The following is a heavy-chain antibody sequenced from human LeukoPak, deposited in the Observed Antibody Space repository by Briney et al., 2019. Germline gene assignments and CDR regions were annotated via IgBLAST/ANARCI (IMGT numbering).Heavy chain of an antibody. V-gene: IGHV4-59*01. J-gene: IGHJ4*02. CDR1: GGSISSYY. D-gene: IGHD5-18*01. CDR2: IYYSGST. CDR3: ARERETAFDY. Sequence: SETLSLTCTVSGGSISSYYWSWIRQPPGKGLEWIGYIYYSGSTNYNPFLKSRVTISVDTSKNQFSLKLSSVTAADTAVYYCARERETAFDYWGQGTLVTVSS.